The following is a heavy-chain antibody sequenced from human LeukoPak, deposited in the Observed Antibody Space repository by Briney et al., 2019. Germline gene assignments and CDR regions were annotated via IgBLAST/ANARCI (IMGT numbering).Heavy chain of an antibody. Sequence: PSETLSLTCAVYVGSFSGYYWSWIRHPPRKGREWIGEINHRGSTNYNPSLTSRVNLPVATTKKQFSLKFKSVTAAVTAWFYVARGVQKQWLVLHDAFDIWGEGTMVTVSS. CDR3: ARGVQKQWLVLHDAFDI. CDR2: INHRGST. CDR1: VGSFSGYY. V-gene: IGHV4-34*01. J-gene: IGHJ3*02. D-gene: IGHD6-19*01.